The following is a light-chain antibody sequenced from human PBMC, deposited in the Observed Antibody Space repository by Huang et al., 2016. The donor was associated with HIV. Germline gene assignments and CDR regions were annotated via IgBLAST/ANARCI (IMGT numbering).Light chain of an antibody. CDR3: QQSYNTPLT. CDR1: HTISSH. J-gene: IGKJ4*01. V-gene: IGKV1-39*01. CDR2: GAS. Sequence: DIQMTQSPSSLSATVGDRVIITCRASHTISSHLNWYQQKPGKAPNLLIYGASGLQSGVPSRFSGSGSGTDFTLTISSQQPEEFATYYCQQSYNTPLTFGGGTKVEIK.